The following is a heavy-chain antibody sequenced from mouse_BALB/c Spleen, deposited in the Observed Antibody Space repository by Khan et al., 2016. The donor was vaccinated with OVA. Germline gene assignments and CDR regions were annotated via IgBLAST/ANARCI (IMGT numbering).Heavy chain of an antibody. J-gene: IGHJ3*01. CDR2: ISPGSGDT. V-gene: IGHV1-77*01. CDR1: GYTFTDFY. CDR3: ARRSYVGDTFAY. Sequence: QVQLKEPGAELARPGASVKLSCKASGYTFTDFYINWVKQRTGQGLEWIGEISPGSGDTYYNEKFKGKASLTADKSSSTAYLQLSSLTTEDSSVYVCARRSYVGDTFAYWGQGTLVTVSA. D-gene: IGHD2-12*01.